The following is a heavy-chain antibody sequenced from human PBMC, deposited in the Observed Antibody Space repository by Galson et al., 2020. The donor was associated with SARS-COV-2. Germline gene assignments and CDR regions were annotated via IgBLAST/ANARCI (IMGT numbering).Heavy chain of an antibody. J-gene: IGHJ6*03. V-gene: IGHV3-20*01. CDR1: GFTFDDYG. D-gene: IGHD2-2*01. CDR3: ARSYQPYYYYYMDV. Sequence: GGSLRLSCAASGFTFDDYGMSWVRQAPGKGLEWVSGINWNGGSTGYADSVKGRFTISRDNAKNSLYLQMNSLRAEDTALYHCARSYQPYYYYYMDVWGKGTTVTVSS. CDR2: INWNGGST.